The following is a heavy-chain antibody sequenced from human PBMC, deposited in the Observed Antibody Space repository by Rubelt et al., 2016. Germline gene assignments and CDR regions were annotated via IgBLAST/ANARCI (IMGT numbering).Heavy chain of an antibody. CDR2: IYYTGST. Sequence: QVQLQESGPGLVKPSETLSLTCSVSGGSISTYYWSWIRQPPGKGLEWIGYIYYTGSTNYNPSLKSRVTISIDTSKNQFSRKLGSVTAADTAGDDCATPGCSGGSCFDAFDIWGQGTMVTVSS. D-gene: IGHD2-15*01. CDR1: GGSISTYY. V-gene: IGHV4-59*12. CDR3: ATPGCSGGSCFDAFDI. J-gene: IGHJ3*02.